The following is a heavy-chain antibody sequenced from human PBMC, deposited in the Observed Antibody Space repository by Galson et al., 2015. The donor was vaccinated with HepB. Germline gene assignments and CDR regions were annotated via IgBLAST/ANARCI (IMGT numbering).Heavy chain of an antibody. CDR3: ARVAHSDYCDHAHFDY. CDR1: RFTFSDYY. Sequence: SLRLSCAASRFTFSDYYMTWLRQAPGKGLEWLSYISGGATYTNYANSVKGRFTISRDNAKNSLYLHMRGLRDDDTAVYYGARVAHSDYCDHAHFDYWGQGTLVTVSS. CDR2: ISGGATYT. J-gene: IGHJ4*02. V-gene: IGHV3-11*06. D-gene: IGHD4-17*01.